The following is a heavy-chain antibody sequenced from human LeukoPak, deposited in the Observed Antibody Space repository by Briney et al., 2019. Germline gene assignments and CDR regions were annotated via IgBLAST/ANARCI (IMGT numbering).Heavy chain of an antibody. V-gene: IGHV1-69*04. CDR3: AREGYSSSWYDLTPNWLDP. CDR2: IIPILGIA. D-gene: IGHD6-13*01. J-gene: IGHJ5*02. CDR1: GGTFSSYA. Sequence: GASVKVSCKASGGTFSSYAISWVRQAPGQGLEWMGRIIPILGIANYAQKFQGRVTITADKSTSTAYMELSSLRSEDTAVYYCAREGYSSSWYDLTPNWLDPWGQGTLVTVSS.